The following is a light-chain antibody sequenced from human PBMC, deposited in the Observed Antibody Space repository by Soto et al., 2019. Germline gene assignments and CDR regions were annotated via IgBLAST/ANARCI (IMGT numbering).Light chain of an antibody. CDR3: QSYDSSLSGWV. J-gene: IGLJ3*02. CDR2: GNN. Sequence: QSVLTQPPSVSGAPGQKVTISCTRSSSNIGAAYDVHWYQHLPGTAPKLLIYGNNNRPSGVPDRFSGSKSGTSASLAITGXXXXXXXXXXCQSYDSSLSGWVFGGGTKLTV. V-gene: IGLV1-40*01. CDR1: SSNIGAAYD.